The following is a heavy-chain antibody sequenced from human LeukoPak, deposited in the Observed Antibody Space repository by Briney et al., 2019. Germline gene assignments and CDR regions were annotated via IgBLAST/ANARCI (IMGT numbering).Heavy chain of an antibody. CDR1: GYTFIDYA. CDR3: ATKALLCSSTSCYVDY. J-gene: IGHJ4*02. CDR2: ISRGNDDT. Sequence: ASVKVSCKASGYTFIDYAIHWVRQAPGQSLEWVGWISRGNDDTKYSQKFQGRVTMTEDTSTDTAYMELSSLRSEDTAVYYCATKALLCSSTSCYVDYWGQGTLVTVSS. D-gene: IGHD2-2*01. V-gene: IGHV1-3*01.